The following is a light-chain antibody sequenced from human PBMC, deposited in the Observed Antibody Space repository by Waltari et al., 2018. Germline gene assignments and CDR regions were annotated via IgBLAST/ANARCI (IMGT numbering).Light chain of an antibody. Sequence: DIVLTQSPDSLAVSLGERATITCKSSQTVLPSSSNKNYLAWFQQKPGQPPRLLISWASTRESGVPDRFSGSGSGTDFTLTISSLQAEDVAVYYCQQYDGNPPYTFGQGTKLEIK. CDR1: QTVLPSSSNKNY. J-gene: IGKJ2*01. CDR2: WAS. V-gene: IGKV4-1*01. CDR3: QQYDGNPPYT.